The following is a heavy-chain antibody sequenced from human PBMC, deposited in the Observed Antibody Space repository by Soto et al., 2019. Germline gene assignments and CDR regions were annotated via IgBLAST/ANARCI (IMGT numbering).Heavy chain of an antibody. D-gene: IGHD6-13*01. CDR3: ARYRREAVAGYTLDN. CDR2: VYNNGST. J-gene: IGHJ4*02. CDR1: GGSISSNY. Sequence: SETLSLTCTVSGGSISSNYWTWIRQPPGKGLEWIGYVYNNGSTNYNPSLKSRVTISEDTSKIQFSLKVNSMTAADTAVYYCARYRREAVAGYTLDNWGQGILVTVSS. V-gene: IGHV4-59*01.